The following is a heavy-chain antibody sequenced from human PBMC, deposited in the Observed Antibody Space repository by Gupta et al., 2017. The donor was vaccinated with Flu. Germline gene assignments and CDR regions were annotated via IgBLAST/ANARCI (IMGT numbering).Heavy chain of an antibody. D-gene: IGHD6-13*01. CDR3: AKDRSGNPGIDY. J-gene: IGHJ4*02. V-gene: IGHV3-23*01. Sequence: EVQLLESGGALAQPGGSLRLSCAASGLTFSDYAMNWVRQAPGKGLEWVSTVGAGGDRTYYADSVMGRFTISRDNSKNTVYLQMNSLRGDDTAVYYCAKDRSGNPGIDYWGQGTLVTVS. CDR1: GLTFSDYA. CDR2: VGAGGDRT.